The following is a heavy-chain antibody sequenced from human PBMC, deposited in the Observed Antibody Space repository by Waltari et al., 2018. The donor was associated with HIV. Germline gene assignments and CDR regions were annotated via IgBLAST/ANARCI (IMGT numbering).Heavy chain of an antibody. Sequence: EVQLVQSGAEVKKPGESLRISCKGSGYHFTSYWIRWVRPVPGKGLEWMGRIDPSDSYTNYSPSFQGHVTISADKSISTAYLQWSSLKASDTAMYYCARHALAVAGTGYFDYWGQGTLVTVSS. CDR3: ARHALAVAGTGYFDY. CDR1: GYHFTSYW. CDR2: IDPSDSYT. D-gene: IGHD6-19*01. J-gene: IGHJ4*02. V-gene: IGHV5-10-1*01.